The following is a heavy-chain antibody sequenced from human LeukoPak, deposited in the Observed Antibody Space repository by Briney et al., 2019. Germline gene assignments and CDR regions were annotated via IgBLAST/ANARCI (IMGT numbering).Heavy chain of an antibody. CDR1: GDSVSSNSAA. D-gene: IGHD6-19*01. J-gene: IGHJ6*03. CDR3: AREAAVAGRWSYYYYYMDV. V-gene: IGHV6-1*01. Sequence: SQTLSLTCAISGDSVSSNSAAWNWIRQSPSRGLEWLGRTYYRSKWYNDYAVSVKSRITINPDTSKNQFSLQLNSVTPEDTAVYYCAREAAVAGRWSYYYYYMDVWGKGTTVTVSS. CDR2: TYYRSKWYN.